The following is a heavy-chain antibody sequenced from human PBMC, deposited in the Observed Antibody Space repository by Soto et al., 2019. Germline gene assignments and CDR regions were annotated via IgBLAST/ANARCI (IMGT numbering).Heavy chain of an antibody. J-gene: IGHJ6*02. Sequence: PTQTLTLTCTFSGFSLSTSGMCVSWIRQPPGKALEWLALIDWDDDKYYSTSLKTRLTISKDTSKNQVVLTMTNMDPVDTATYYCAPMLPHHHFWPGPSLYGMDVWGQGTTVTVSS. CDR2: IDWDDDK. D-gene: IGHD3-3*02. CDR1: GFSLSTSGMC. CDR3: APMLPHHHFWPGPSLYGMDV. V-gene: IGHV2-70*01.